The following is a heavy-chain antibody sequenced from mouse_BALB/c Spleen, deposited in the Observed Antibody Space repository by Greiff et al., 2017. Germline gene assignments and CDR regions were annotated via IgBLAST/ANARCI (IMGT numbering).Heavy chain of an antibody. D-gene: IGHD1-1*02. CDR1: GFTFSSYA. CDR3: ARDDGGNYWDY. J-gene: IGHJ4*01. CDR2: ISSGGSYT. V-gene: IGHV5-9-4*01. Sequence: EVKLVESGGGLVKPGGSLKLSCAASGFTFSSYAMSWVRQSPEKRLEWVAEISSGGSYTYYPDTVTGRFTISRDNAKNTLYLEMSSLRSEDTAMYYCARDDGGNYWDYWGQGTSVTVSS.